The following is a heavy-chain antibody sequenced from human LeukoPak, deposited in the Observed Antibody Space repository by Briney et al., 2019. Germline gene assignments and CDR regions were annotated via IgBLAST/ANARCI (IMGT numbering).Heavy chain of an antibody. V-gene: IGHV3-30*18. CDR2: ISYDGSNK. CDR3: AKDKGLQLWSPLDY. J-gene: IGHJ4*02. Sequence: PGGSLRLSCAASGFTFSSYAMSWVRQAPGKGLEWVAVISYDGSNKYYADSVKGRFTISRDNSKNTLYLQMNSLRAEDTAVYYCAKDKGLQLWSPLDYWGQGTLVTVSS. D-gene: IGHD5-18*01. CDR1: GFTFSSYA.